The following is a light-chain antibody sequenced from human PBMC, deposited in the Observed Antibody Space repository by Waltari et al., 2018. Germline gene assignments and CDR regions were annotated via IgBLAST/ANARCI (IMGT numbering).Light chain of an antibody. CDR3: QHYRDYLT. CDR2: GAS. V-gene: IGKV1-33*01. J-gene: IGKJ4*01. Sequence: DIQITQSPSSLPASVGDRVTITCQASQDLDNYLNWYQQQQGKAPKLLIYGASNLAAGVPSRCSGSGSGTHYTLTITGLQPEDFATYYCQHYRDYLTFGSGTTVDIK. CDR1: QDLDNY.